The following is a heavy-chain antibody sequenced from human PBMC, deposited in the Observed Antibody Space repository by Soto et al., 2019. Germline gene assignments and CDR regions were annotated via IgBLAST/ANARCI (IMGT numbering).Heavy chain of an antibody. Sequence: GASVKVSCKPSGGTLSSYVISWVRQAPGQGLEWMGGIIPVSAKSNYAQKFQGRVTITADESTSTAYMELSSLRSDDTAIYYCAITPGPHYFEIDGSVRGNRFDPCGQGPLVTVPS. CDR2: IIPVSAKS. D-gene: IGHD3-22*01. V-gene: IGHV1-69*13. CDR1: GGTLSSYV. CDR3: AITPGPHYFEIDGSVRGNRFDP. J-gene: IGHJ5*02.